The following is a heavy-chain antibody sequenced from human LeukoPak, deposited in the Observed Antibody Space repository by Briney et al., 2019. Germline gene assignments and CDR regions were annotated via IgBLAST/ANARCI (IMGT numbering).Heavy chain of an antibody. J-gene: IGHJ5*02. CDR1: GGSISSYY. D-gene: IGHD5-12*01. V-gene: IGHV4-59*01. CDR3: ARVSGYDSKVWFDP. Sequence: SETLSLTCTVSGGSISSYYWSWIRQPPGKGLEWIGYIYYSGSTNYNPSLKSRVTISVDTSKNQFSLKLSSVTAADTAVYYCARVSGYDSKVWFDPWGQGTLVTVSS. CDR2: IYYSGST.